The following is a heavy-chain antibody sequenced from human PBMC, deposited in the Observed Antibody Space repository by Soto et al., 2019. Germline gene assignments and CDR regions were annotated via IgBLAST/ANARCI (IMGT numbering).Heavy chain of an antibody. J-gene: IGHJ4*02. CDR1: GYTFTSYY. CDR2: INAGNGNT. V-gene: IGHV1-3*01. CDR3: ARDLGSGYDWPY. Sequence: ASVKVSCKASGYTFTSYYMHWVRQAPGQRLEWMGWINAGNGNTKYSQKFQGRVTITRDTSASTAYMELSSLRSEDTAVYYCARDLGSGYDWPYWGQGTLVTVSS. D-gene: IGHD5-12*01.